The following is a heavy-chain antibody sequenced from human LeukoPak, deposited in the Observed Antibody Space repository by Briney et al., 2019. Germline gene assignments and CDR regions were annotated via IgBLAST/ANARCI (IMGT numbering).Heavy chain of an antibody. Sequence: GGSLRLSCEASGFTFSRRWMNWVRRAPGKGLEWVASIKQDETPRYNVDSVKGRFTISRDNAKNSLYLQLNSLRADDTSVYYCARGPSYGDYVDYLDYWGRGTLVTVSS. CDR1: GFTFSRRW. J-gene: IGHJ4*02. CDR2: IKQDETPR. V-gene: IGHV3-7*01. CDR3: ARGPSYGDYVDYLDY. D-gene: IGHD4-17*01.